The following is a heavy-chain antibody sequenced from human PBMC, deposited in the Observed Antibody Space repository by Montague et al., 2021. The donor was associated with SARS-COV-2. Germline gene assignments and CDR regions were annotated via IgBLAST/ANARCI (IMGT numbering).Heavy chain of an antibody. D-gene: IGHD3-3*01. V-gene: IGHV4-34*01. CDR2: VNHSGST. CDR1: GGSFSGYY. Sequence: CAVYGGSFSGYYWSWIRQPPGKGLEWIGEVNHSGSTNYNPSLKSRVTISVDTSKNQFSLKMNSVSAADTAVYYCARGQVTIFGVLIMLPAAGALDIWGRGTMVTVSS. J-gene: IGHJ3*02. CDR3: ARGQVTIFGVLIMLPAAGALDI.